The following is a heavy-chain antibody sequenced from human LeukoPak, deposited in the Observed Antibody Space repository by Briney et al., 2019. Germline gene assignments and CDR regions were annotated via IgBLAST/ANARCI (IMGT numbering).Heavy chain of an antibody. D-gene: IGHD3-10*01. V-gene: IGHV3-53*01. Sequence: GGSLRLSCAASGFTVSSNYMSWVRQAPGKGLEWVSVIYSGGSTYYADSVKGRFTVSRDNSKNTLYLQMNSLRAEDTAVYYCARDSLSLDYFDYWGQGTLVTVSS. CDR2: IYSGGST. CDR3: ARDSLSLDYFDY. CDR1: GFTVSSNY. J-gene: IGHJ4*02.